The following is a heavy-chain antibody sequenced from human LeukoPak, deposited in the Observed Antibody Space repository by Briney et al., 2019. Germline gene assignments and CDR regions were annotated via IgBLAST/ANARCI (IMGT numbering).Heavy chain of an antibody. CDR3: ARDSGIYGSSGYSGLSYYGRDV. CDR2: ISGSGGST. D-gene: IGHD3-22*01. CDR1: GFTFASYA. Sequence: GGSLRLSCAASGFTFASYAMTWVRQAPGKGLEWFSAISGSGGSTYYADSAKGRFTISRDNYKNTLYLQMNSLRAEDTAVYYCARDSGIYGSSGYSGLSYYGRDVWGQGTTVTVSS. J-gene: IGHJ6*02. V-gene: IGHV3-23*01.